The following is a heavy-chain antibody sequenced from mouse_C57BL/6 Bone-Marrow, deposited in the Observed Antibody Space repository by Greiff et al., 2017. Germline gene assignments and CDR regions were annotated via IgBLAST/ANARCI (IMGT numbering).Heavy chain of an antibody. CDR2: SRNKANDYTT. Sequence: EVQVVESGGGLVQSGRSLRLSCATSGFTFSDFYMEWVRQAPGKGLEWIAASRNKANDYTTEYSASVKGRFIDSRDTSQSILYLQMNALRAEDTAIYYCARDDGYSEYFDVWGTGTTVTVSS. V-gene: IGHV7-1*01. CDR3: ARDDGYSEYFDV. CDR1: GFTFSDFY. J-gene: IGHJ1*03. D-gene: IGHD2-3*01.